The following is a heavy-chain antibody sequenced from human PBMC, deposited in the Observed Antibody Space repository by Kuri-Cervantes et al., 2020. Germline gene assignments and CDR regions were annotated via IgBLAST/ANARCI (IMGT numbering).Heavy chain of an antibody. V-gene: IGHV3-53*05. J-gene: IGHJ3*02. CDR3: ARGPAPSVDYDFWSGYYTSAFDI. D-gene: IGHD3-3*01. CDR1: GFTVSSNY. Sequence: LSLTCAASGFTVSSNYMSWVRQAPGKGLEWVSVIYSGGSTYYADSVKGRFTISRDNSKNTLYLQMNSLRAEDTAVYYCARGPAPSVDYDFWSGYYTSAFDIWGQGTMVTVSS. CDR2: IYSGGST.